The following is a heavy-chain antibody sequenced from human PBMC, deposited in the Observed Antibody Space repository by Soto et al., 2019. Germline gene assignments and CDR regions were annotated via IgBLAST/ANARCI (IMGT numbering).Heavy chain of an antibody. Sequence: SETLSLTCIVSGVSITSYYWSWIRQSAGGGLEWMGRINTDGLSTYSPSFKSRLTMSLDTSKNQVSLRLISVTAADTAVYFCARVPVAVAATEDYYGLDVWGQGTTVTVSS. CDR1: GVSITSYY. J-gene: IGHJ6*02. D-gene: IGHD2-15*01. V-gene: IGHV4-4*07. CDR2: INTDGLS. CDR3: ARVPVAVAATEDYYGLDV.